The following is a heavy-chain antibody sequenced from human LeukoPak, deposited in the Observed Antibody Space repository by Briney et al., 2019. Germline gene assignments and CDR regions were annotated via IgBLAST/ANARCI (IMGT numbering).Heavy chain of an antibody. J-gene: IGHJ6*02. V-gene: IGHV4-30-4*01. D-gene: IGHD3-9*01. CDR1: GGSISSGDYY. Sequence: SSQTLSLTCTVSGGSISSGDYYWSWIRQPPGKGLEWIGYIYYSGSTYYNPSLKSRVTISVDTSKNQFSLKLSSVTAADTAVYFFARAPLSERPRRYFYWLAPLRFYFYGMDVWGQGTTVTVSS. CDR2: IYYSGST. CDR3: ARAPLSERPRRYFYWLAPLRFYFYGMDV.